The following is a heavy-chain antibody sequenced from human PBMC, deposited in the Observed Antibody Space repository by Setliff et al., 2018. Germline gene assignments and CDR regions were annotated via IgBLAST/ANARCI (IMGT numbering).Heavy chain of an antibody. CDR3: ARREVEVAGTSYYYYMDV. J-gene: IGHJ6*03. Sequence: PGESLKISCKGSGYSFTSYWIGWVRQMPGKGLEWMGIIYPGDSDTRYSPSFQGQVTISADKSISTAYLQWSSLKAPDTAMYYCARREVEVAGTSYYYYMDVWGKGTTVTVSS. V-gene: IGHV5-51*01. CDR2: IYPGDSDT. D-gene: IGHD6-19*01. CDR1: GYSFTSYW.